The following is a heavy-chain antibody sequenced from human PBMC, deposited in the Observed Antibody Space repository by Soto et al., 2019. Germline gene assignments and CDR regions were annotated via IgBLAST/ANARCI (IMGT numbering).Heavy chain of an antibody. CDR3: ARDLSWGSNWYYYMAV. CDR2: ISSSSSVI. CDR1: GFILSDCA. J-gene: IGHJ6*03. V-gene: IGHV3-48*01. Sequence: EVQLVESGGGLVQPGGSLRLSCATSGFILSDCAMNWVRQSPGKGLEWVSYISSSSSVIDYADSVKGRVTVSRDNARNSLYLQMTSMRAEDTAVYYCARDLSWGSNWYYYMAVWGKGTTVTVSS. D-gene: IGHD7-27*01.